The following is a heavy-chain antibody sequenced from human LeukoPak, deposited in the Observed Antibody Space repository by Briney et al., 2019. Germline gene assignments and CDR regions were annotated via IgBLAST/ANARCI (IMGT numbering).Heavy chain of an antibody. CDR2: ISSNGGST. V-gene: IGHV3-64*01. D-gene: IGHD3-10*01. J-gene: IGHJ3*02. CDR3: ARSPGEVVNPEYAFDI. Sequence: PGGSLRLSCAASGFXFSSYAIHWVRQAPGKGREYVSAISSNGGSTYYANSVKGRFTISRDNSKNTLYLQMGSLRAEDMAVYYCARSPGEVVNPEYAFDIWGQGTMVTVSS. CDR1: GFXFSSYA.